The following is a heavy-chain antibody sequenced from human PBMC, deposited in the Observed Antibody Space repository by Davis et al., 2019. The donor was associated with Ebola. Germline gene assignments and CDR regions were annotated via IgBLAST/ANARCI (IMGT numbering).Heavy chain of an antibody. CDR2: ISAYNGNT. D-gene: IGHD5-12*01. CDR1: GYTFTGYY. Sequence: ASVKVSCKASGYTFTGYYMHWVRQAPGQGLEWMGWISAYNGNTNYAQKLQGRVTMTTDTSTSTAYMELRSLRSDDTAVYYCAREYSGYNYFDYWGQGTLVTVSS. CDR3: AREYSGYNYFDY. J-gene: IGHJ4*02. V-gene: IGHV1-18*04.